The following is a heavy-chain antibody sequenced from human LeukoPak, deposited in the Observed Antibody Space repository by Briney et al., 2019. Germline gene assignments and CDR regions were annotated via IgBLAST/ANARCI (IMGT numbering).Heavy chain of an antibody. CDR3: ARPGGIAVAGDFDY. V-gene: IGHV3-20*04. CDR1: GFTFSSYW. CDR2: INWNVGST. Sequence: GGSLRLSCAASGFTFSSYWMSWVRQGPGKGLEWVSGINWNVGSTGYAESVKGRFTISRDNAKNSLYLQMNSLRAEDTALYYCARPGGIAVAGDFDYWGQGTLVTVSS. J-gene: IGHJ4*02. D-gene: IGHD6-19*01.